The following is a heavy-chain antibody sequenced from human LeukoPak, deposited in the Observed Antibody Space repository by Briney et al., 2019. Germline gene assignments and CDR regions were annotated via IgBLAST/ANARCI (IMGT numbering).Heavy chain of an antibody. V-gene: IGHV7-4-1*02. CDR2: INANTWNP. Sequence: GASVNVSCKASGYTFTSYSMNWVRQAPGQGLEYMGWINANTWNPTYAQGFTGRFVFSLDTSVSTAYLQISSLKAEDTAVYYCARDSHARDWFFDLWGRGTLVTVSS. CDR3: ARDSHARDWFFDL. CDR1: GYTFTSYS. J-gene: IGHJ2*01.